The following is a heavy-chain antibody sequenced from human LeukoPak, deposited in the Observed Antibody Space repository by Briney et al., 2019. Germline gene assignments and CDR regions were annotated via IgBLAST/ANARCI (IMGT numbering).Heavy chain of an antibody. CDR2: IYSGGST. Sequence: GGSLRLSCVASGFTVSSKYMSWVRQAPGKGLEWVSLIYSGGSTYYADSVKGRFTISRDNSKNTLYLQMNSLRTEDTAVYYCARSLGYYYDSSGYPDYWGQGTLVTVSS. D-gene: IGHD3-22*01. J-gene: IGHJ4*02. V-gene: IGHV3-66*02. CDR1: GFTVSSKY. CDR3: ARSLGYYYDSSGYPDY.